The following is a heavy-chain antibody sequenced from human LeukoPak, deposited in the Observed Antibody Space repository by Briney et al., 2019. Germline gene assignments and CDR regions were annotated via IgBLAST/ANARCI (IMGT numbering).Heavy chain of an antibody. V-gene: IGHV1-8*01. D-gene: IGHD3-10*01. CDR3: ARGKSDTSGHFDY. CDR2: MNPNSGNT. CDR1: GYTFTSYD. Sequence: ASVKVSCKASGYTFTSYDMNWVRQATGQGLEWMGWMNPNSGNTSYAQKFQGRVTMTRNTSISTAYMELSSLRSEDTAVYYCARGKSDTSGHFDYWGQGTLVTVSS. J-gene: IGHJ4*02.